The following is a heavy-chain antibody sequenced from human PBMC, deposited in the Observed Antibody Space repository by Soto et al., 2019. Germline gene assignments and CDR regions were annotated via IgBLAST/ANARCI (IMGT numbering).Heavy chain of an antibody. D-gene: IGHD1-7*01. V-gene: IGHV1-69*01. CDR2: IIPIFGTA. J-gene: IGHJ6*02. Sequence: QVQLVQSGAEVKKPGSSVKVSCKASGGTFSSYAISWVRQAPGQGLEWMGGIIPIFGTANYAQKFQGRVTITADESTSTAYMELSSLRSEDTAVYYCATGLIGTSGDYYYGMDVWGQGTTVTVSS. CDR3: ATGLIGTSGDYYYGMDV. CDR1: GGTFSSYA.